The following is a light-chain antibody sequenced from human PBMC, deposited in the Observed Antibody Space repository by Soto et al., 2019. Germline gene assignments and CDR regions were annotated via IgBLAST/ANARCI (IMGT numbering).Light chain of an antibody. CDR2: AAS. CDR1: QSISSY. CDR3: QLSDSTLFT. Sequence: DIQMTQSPSSLSASVGDRVTITCRASQSISSYLNWYQQKPVKAPNLLIYAASSWQSGVPSRFSGSGSGTDFTLTISRLQPEDFATYYFQLSDSTLFTLGPGTKVELK. J-gene: IGKJ3*01. V-gene: IGKV1-39*01.